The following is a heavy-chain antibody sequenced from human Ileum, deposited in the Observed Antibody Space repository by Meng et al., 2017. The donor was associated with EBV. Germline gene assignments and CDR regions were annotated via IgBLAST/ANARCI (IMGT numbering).Heavy chain of an antibody. Sequence: QVQLQESGPRLGKPSGTLAPTCAVSGGSVISNNWWSWVRQPPGKGLEWIGEIFHIGSTNNSPSLKSRVTISVDNSKNQFSLSLTSVTAADTAIYYCAKVSLTGTFYDHWGQGILVTVSS. J-gene: IGHJ4*02. V-gene: IGHV4-4*02. CDR3: AKVSLTGTFYDH. D-gene: IGHD3-9*01. CDR1: GGSVISNNW. CDR2: IFHIGST.